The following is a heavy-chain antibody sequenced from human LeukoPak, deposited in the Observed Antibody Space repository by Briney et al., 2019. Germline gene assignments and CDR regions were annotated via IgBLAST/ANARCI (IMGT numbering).Heavy chain of an antibody. CDR3: AKDGDIVVVPAAMPEYYFDY. J-gene: IGHJ4*02. Sequence: GGSLRLSCAASGFTFSDYYMSWVRQAPGKGLEWVSAISGSGGSTYYADSVKGRFTISRDNSKNTLYLQMNSLRAEDTAVYYCAKDGDIVVVPAAMPEYYFDYWGQGTLVTVSS. CDR1: GFTFSDYY. V-gene: IGHV3-23*01. CDR2: ISGSGGST. D-gene: IGHD2-2*01.